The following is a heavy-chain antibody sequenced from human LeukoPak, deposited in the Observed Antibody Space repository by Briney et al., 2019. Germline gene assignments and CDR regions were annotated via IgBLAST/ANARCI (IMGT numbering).Heavy chain of an antibody. J-gene: IGHJ4*02. V-gene: IGHV4-39*07. Sequence: PSETLSLTCTVSGGSISSYSWGWIRQPPGKGLEWIGNIYYSGSTYYNPSLKSRVTMSVDTSKNQFSLKLRSVTAADTAVYYCARDGKRTFMITSGGARPYYFDYWGQGTLVTVSS. D-gene: IGHD3-16*01. CDR1: GGSISSYS. CDR2: IYYSGST. CDR3: ARDGKRTFMITSGGARPYYFDY.